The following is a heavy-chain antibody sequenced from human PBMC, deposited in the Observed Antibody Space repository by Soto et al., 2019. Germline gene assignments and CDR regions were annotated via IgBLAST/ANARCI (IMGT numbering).Heavy chain of an antibody. CDR1: GFTFSSYA. Sequence: GGSLRLSCAASGFTFSSYAMNLVRQAPGKGLEWVSAISGSGGSTYYVDSVKGRFTISRDNSKNTLYLQMNSLRAEDTAVYYCAKVVVAAKDDYYGMDVWGQGTTVTVSS. J-gene: IGHJ6*02. V-gene: IGHV3-23*01. CDR2: ISGSGGST. CDR3: AKVVVAAKDDYYGMDV. D-gene: IGHD2-15*01.